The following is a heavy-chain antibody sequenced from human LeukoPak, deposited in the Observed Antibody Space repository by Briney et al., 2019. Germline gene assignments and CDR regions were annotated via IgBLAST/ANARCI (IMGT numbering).Heavy chain of an antibody. CDR2: ISSSSSYI. CDR3: ARVNYDFWSGYYPYYYYYMDV. V-gene: IGHV3-21*01. Sequence: TGGSLRLSCAASGFTFSSYSMNWVRQAPGKGLEWVSSISSSSSYIYYADSVKGRFTISRDNAKNSLYLQMNSLRAEDTAVYYCARVNYDFWSGYYPYYYYYMDVWGKGTTVTVSS. CDR1: GFTFSSYS. D-gene: IGHD3-3*01. J-gene: IGHJ6*03.